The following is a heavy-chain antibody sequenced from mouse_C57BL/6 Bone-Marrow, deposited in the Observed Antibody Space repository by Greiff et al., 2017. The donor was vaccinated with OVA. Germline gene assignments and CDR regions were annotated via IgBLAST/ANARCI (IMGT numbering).Heavy chain of an antibody. CDR3: AKGFITPVDY. D-gene: IGHD1-1*01. CDR2: FYPGSGSI. CDR1: GYPFTEYT. J-gene: IGHJ2*01. Sequence: VQLQQSGAELVKPGASVQLSCKASGYPFTEYTIHWVKQRSGQGLEWIGWFYPGSGSIKYKEKFKDKAPLTADKSSSTVYMELSRLTSEDSAVYFCAKGFITPVDYWGQGTTLTVSS. V-gene: IGHV1-62-2*01.